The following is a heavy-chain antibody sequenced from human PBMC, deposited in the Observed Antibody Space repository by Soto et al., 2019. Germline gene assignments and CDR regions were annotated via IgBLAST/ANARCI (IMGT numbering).Heavy chain of an antibody. CDR2: IWYDGSNK. Sequence: GGSLRISCAASGFTFSSYAMHWVRQGPGKGLEWVAVIWYDGSNKYYADSVKGRFTVSRDNSKNTLYLQVNSLRAEDTAVFYCAKEQGTTWSFGGYFDDWGQGTPVTVSS. J-gene: IGHJ4*02. V-gene: IGHV3-33*06. D-gene: IGHD3-9*01. CDR3: AKEQGTTWSFGGYFDD. CDR1: GFTFSSYA.